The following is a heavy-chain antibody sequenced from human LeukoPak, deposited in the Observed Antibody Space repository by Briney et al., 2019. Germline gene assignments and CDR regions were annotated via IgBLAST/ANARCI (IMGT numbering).Heavy chain of an antibody. CDR1: GFTFRNYA. CDR2: ISGSGGST. CDR3: AKGQSAGTRVFRWFDP. D-gene: IGHD6-13*01. Sequence: GGSLRLSCTASGFTFRNYAMTWVRQAPGKGLEFVSAISGSGGSTYYADSVKGRFTIARDNSNNTLYLQMNSLRAEDTAVYHCAKGQSAGTRVFRWFDPWGQGTLVTVSS. J-gene: IGHJ5*02. V-gene: IGHV3-23*01.